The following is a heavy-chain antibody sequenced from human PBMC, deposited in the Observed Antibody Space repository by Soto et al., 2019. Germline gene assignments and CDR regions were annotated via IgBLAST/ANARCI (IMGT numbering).Heavy chain of an antibody. Sequence: PGESLKISCKGSGYSFAGYWITWVRQKPGKGLEWMGRIDPSDSQTYYSPSFRGHVTISATKSITTVFLQWSSLRASDTAMKYCARQIYDSDTGPNFQYYFDSWGQGTPVTVSS. D-gene: IGHD3-22*01. CDR2: IDPSDSQT. CDR3: ARQIYDSDTGPNFQYYFDS. V-gene: IGHV5-10-1*01. J-gene: IGHJ4*02. CDR1: GYSFAGYW.